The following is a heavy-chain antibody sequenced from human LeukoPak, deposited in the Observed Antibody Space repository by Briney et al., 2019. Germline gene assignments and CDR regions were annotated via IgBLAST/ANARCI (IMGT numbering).Heavy chain of an antibody. J-gene: IGHJ4*02. V-gene: IGHV3-53*01. D-gene: IGHD2-2*01. CDR2: IYSGGST. CDR1: GFTVSTYY. CDR3: ARGLGYCTSTTCLLPFDY. Sequence: GGSLRLSCAASGFTVSTYYMTWVRQAPGKGLECVSVIYSGGSTYYADSVKGRFTVSRDNSKNALYLQMNSLRAEDTAMYYCARGLGYCTSTTCLLPFDYWGQGTLVTVSS.